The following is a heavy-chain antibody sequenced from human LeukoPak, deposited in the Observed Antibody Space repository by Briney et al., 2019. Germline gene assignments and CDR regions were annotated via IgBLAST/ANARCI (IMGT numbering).Heavy chain of an antibody. CDR1: GFTFSSYA. CDR2: ISGSGTTT. Sequence: GGSLRLSCAASGFTFSSYAMSWVRQAPGKGLVWVSAISGSGTTTYYADSVKGRFTISRDISKNTLYLQMNSLRAEDTAVYYCAKPLSAASGTDFHYWGQGTLVTVSS. D-gene: IGHD6-13*01. V-gene: IGHV3-23*01. J-gene: IGHJ4*02. CDR3: AKPLSAASGTDFHY.